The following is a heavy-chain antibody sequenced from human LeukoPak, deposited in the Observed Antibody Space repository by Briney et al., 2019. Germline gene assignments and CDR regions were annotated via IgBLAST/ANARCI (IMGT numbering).Heavy chain of an antibody. J-gene: IGHJ5*02. CDR1: EYTFTSYA. V-gene: IGHV1-3*03. CDR2: INAGNGNT. CDR3: ARDTKRSRARWENLGIDP. Sequence: ASVKVSCKASEYTFTSYAIHWVRQAPGQRHEWMGWINAGNGNTKYSQEFQGRVTITRDTSATTAYMELSSLRSEDMAVYYCARDTKRSRARWENLGIDPWGQGTLVTVSS. D-gene: IGHD3-16*01.